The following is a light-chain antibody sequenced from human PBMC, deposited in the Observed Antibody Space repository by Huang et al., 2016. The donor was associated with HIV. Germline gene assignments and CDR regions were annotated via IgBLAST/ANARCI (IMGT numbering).Light chain of an antibody. CDR2: WSS. CDR3: QQYYASPQT. J-gene: IGKJ1*01. Sequence: DIVMAQSPVSLAVSLGERATLTCRSSQSVFSTSTNKDYLAWFQQKPGQPPTWLLFWSSTREVGVPDRFSGSGSGTHFTLTIANLEADDAAIYYCQQYYASPQTFGQGTRV. CDR1: QSVFSTSTNKDY. V-gene: IGKV4-1*01.